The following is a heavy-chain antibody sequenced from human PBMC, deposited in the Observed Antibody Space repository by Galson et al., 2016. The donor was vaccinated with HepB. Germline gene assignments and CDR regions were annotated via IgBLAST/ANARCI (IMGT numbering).Heavy chain of an antibody. J-gene: IGHJ6*02. CDR3: ARYCYSTSCYISNGDV. Sequence: SVKVSCKASGYTFTSYGISWVRQAPGQGLEWMGWISGYNGNTNYAQKFQGRITMTTDTSTNTAYMELRSLRSDDTAVFYCARYCYSTSCYISNGDVGGQGTTVTVSS. D-gene: IGHD2-2*02. CDR1: GYTFTSYG. V-gene: IGHV1-18*01. CDR2: ISGYNGNT.